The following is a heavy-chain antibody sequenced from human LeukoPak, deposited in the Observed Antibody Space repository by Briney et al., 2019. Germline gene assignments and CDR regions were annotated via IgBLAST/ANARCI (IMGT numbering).Heavy chain of an antibody. J-gene: IGHJ4*02. D-gene: IGHD6-19*01. CDR2: ISYDGSNK. CDR3: ARGAVAGPYYFDY. CDR1: GFTLSGYG. Sequence: GASLRLSCAAPGFTLSGYGMRWVRQAPGKGLDWVAVISYDGSNKYYADSVKGRFTISRDNSKNTLYLQMNSLRAEDTAVYYCARGAVAGPYYFDYWGQGTLVTVSS. V-gene: IGHV3-30*03.